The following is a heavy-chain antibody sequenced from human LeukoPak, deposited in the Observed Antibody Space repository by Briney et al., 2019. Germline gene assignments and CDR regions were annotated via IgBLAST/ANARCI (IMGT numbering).Heavy chain of an antibody. CDR1: GFTFSSDA. Sequence: GGSLRLSCAASGFTFSSDAMTWVRQAPGKGLEWVSSISGSGDGTYYADSVKGRFTISRDNSKNTLYLQMNSLRAEDAAVYYCANKPAGFDPWGQGTLVTVSS. CDR2: ISGSGDGT. D-gene: IGHD1-14*01. J-gene: IGHJ5*02. CDR3: ANKPAGFDP. V-gene: IGHV3-23*01.